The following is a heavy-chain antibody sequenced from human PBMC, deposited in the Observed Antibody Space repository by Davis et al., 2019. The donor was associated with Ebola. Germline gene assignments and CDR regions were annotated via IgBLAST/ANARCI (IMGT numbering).Heavy chain of an antibody. Sequence: AASVKVSCKASGYTFTGYYMHWVRQAPGQGLEWMGRIIPILGIANYAQKFQGRVTITADKSTSTAYMELSSLRSEDTAVYYCARGYGDYYYYGMDVWGQGTTVTVSS. J-gene: IGHJ6*02. CDR1: GYTFTGYY. D-gene: IGHD4-17*01. V-gene: IGHV1-69*04. CDR3: ARGYGDYYYYGMDV. CDR2: IIPILGIA.